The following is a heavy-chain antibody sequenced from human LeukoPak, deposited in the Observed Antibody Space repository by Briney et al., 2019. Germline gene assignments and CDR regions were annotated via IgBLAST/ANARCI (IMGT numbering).Heavy chain of an antibody. J-gene: IGHJ6*02. CDR1: GFTFSSYG. V-gene: IGHV3-33*01. CDR3: ARDERYCSGGSCYPSDGMDV. CDR2: IWYDGSNK. Sequence: PGRSLRLSCAASGFTFSSYGMHWVRQAPGKGLEWVAVIWYDGSNKYYADSVKGRFTISRDNSKNTLYLQMNSLRAEDTAVYYCARDERYCSGGSCYPSDGMDVWGHGTTVTVSS. D-gene: IGHD2-15*01.